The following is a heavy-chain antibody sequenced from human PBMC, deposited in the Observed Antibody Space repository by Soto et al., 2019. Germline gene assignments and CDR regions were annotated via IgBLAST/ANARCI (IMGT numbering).Heavy chain of an antibody. Sequence: GGSLRLSCAASGFTFSSYGMHWVRQAPGKGLEWVAVISYDGRNKYYADSVKGRFTISRDDSKNTLYLQMSSLRAEDTAVYYCVKDGSSGWPYYYGMDVWGQGTTVTVSS. CDR1: GFTFSSYG. J-gene: IGHJ6*02. CDR3: VKDGSSGWPYYYGMDV. CDR2: ISYDGRNK. V-gene: IGHV3-30*18. D-gene: IGHD6-19*01.